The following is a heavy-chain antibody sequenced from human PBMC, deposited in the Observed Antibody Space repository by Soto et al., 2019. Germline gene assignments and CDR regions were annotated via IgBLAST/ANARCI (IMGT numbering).Heavy chain of an antibody. CDR2: IIPLLGIT. CDR3: ARDPRSITGTTSSEDFQH. D-gene: IGHD1-20*01. J-gene: IGHJ1*01. Sequence: QAQLMQSGAEVKKPGSSVKVSCKASGGTFSGYAINWVRQAPGQGLEWMGGIIPLLGITDYGQKFQGKITIAADESTGTAYIVLRGLRSEDTAVYYCARDPRSITGTTSSEDFQHWGQGTLVSVSS. V-gene: IGHV1-69*01. CDR1: GGTFSGYA.